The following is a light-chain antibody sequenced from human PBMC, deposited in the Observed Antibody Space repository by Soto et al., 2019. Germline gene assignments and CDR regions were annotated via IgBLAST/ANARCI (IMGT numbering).Light chain of an antibody. Sequence: EIVMTQSPAILSVSPGERATLSCRASQSVSSNLAWYQQKPGQTPRLLIYGAPTRATGIPARFSGSGSGTEFTLTISSLQSEDFAIYYCQQYNNWLMLSFGGGTKV. CDR2: GAP. CDR1: QSVSSN. V-gene: IGKV3-15*01. CDR3: QQYNNWLMLS. J-gene: IGKJ4*01.